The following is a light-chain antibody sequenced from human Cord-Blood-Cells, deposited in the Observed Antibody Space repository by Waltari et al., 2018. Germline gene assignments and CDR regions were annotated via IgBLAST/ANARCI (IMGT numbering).Light chain of an antibody. V-gene: IGLV2-23*03. CDR1: SSDVGSYNL. CDR3: CSYAGSSTFEV. CDR2: EGS. Sequence: QSALTQPASVSGSPGQSTTISCTGTSSDVGSYNLASWYQQHPGKAPKLMIYEGSKRPSGVSNRFSGSKSGNTASLTISGLQAEDEADYYCCSYAGSSTFEVFGGGTKLTVL. J-gene: IGLJ2*01.